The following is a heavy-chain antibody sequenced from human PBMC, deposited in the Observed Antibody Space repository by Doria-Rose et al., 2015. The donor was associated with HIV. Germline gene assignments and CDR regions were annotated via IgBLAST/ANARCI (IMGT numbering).Heavy chain of an antibody. CDR1: GVSLSSPGMG. CDR2: ILSDGER. J-gene: IGHJ4*02. Sequence: SGPVLVKPTETLTLTCTVSGVSLSSPGMGVSWIRQPPGKALEWLANILSDGERSYKTSLKSRLTISRGTSKSQVVLTMIDMDPVDTATYYCARIKSSRWYHKYYFDFWGQGTLVTVSA. CDR3: ARIKSSRWYHKYYFDF. V-gene: IGHV2-26*01. D-gene: IGHD6-13*01.